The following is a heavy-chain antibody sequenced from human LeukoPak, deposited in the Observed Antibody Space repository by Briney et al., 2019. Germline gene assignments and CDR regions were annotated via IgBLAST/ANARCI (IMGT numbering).Heavy chain of an antibody. D-gene: IGHD5-24*01. J-gene: IGHJ3*02. CDR2: IYYSGST. CDR3: ARVPGDGYNIGAFDI. CDR1: GGSISSGGYY. V-gene: IGHV4-31*03. Sequence: PSQTLSLTCTVSGGSISSGGYYWSWIRQHPGKGLEWIGYIYYSGSTYYNPSLKSRVTISVDTSKNQFSLKLSSVTVADTAVYYCARVPGDGYNIGAFDIWGQGTMVTVSS.